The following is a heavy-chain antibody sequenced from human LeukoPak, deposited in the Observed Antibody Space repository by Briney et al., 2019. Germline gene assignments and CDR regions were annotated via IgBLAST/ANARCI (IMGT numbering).Heavy chain of an antibody. D-gene: IGHD6-13*01. CDR1: GFTFSSYA. Sequence: GGSLRLSCAASGFTFSSYAMSWVRQAPGKGLEWVSAISGSGGSTYYADSVKGRFTISRDNSKNTLYLQMNSLRAEDTAVYYCAQGGIAAAGTFRLDPWGQGTLVTVSS. V-gene: IGHV3-23*01. J-gene: IGHJ5*02. CDR3: AQGGIAAAGTFRLDP. CDR2: ISGSGGST.